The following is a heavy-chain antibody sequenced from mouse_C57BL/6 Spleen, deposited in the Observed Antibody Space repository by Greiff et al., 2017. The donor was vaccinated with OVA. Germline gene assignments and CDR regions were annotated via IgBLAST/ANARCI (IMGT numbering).Heavy chain of an antibody. CDR2: IYPGDGDT. D-gene: IGHD1-1*01. J-gene: IGHJ3*01. CDR1: GYAFSSSW. CDR3: AREVVGFAY. Sequence: VQLQQSGPELVKPGASVKISCKASGYAFSSSWMNWVKQRPGKGLEWIGRIYPGDGDTNYNGKFKGKATLTADKSSSTAYMQLSSLTSEDSAVYFCAREVVGFAYWGQGTLVTVSA. V-gene: IGHV1-82*01.